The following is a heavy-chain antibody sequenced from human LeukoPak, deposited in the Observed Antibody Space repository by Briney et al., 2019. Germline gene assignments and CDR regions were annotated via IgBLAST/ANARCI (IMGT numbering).Heavy chain of an antibody. CDR1: GGSISSSSYY. D-gene: IGHD3-10*01. J-gene: IGHJ4*02. CDR2: IYYSGST. V-gene: IGHV4-39*01. Sequence: SETLSLTCTVSGGSISSSSYYWGWIRQPPGKGLEWIGSIYYSGSTYYNPSLKSRVTISVDTSKNQLSLKLSSVTAADTAVYYCARQILWFGNYDYWGQGTLVTVSS. CDR3: ARQILWFGNYDY.